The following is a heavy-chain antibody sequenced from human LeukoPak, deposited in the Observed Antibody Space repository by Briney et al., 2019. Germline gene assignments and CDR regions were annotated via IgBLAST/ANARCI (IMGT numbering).Heavy chain of an antibody. Sequence: APVKVSCKVSGYTLTELSMHWVRQAPGKGLEWMGGFDPEDGETIYAQKFQGRVTMTEDTSTDTAYMELSSLRSEDTAVYYCATDERIGHEEWLLYTYWGQGTLVTVSS. CDR1: GYTLTELS. D-gene: IGHD3-3*01. CDR3: ATDERIGHEEWLLYTY. J-gene: IGHJ4*02. V-gene: IGHV1-24*01. CDR2: FDPEDGET.